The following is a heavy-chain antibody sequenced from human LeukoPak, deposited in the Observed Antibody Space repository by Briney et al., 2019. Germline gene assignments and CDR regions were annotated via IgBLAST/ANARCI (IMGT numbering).Heavy chain of an antibody. CDR2: ISYDGSNK. Sequence: GGSLRLSCAASGFTFSSYAMHWVREAPGKGLEWVAVISYDGSNKYYADSVKGRFTISRDNSKNTLYLQMNSLRAEDTAVYYCAHLSIFDYCGQGTLVTVSS. V-gene: IGHV3-30-3*01. CDR1: GFTFSSYA. CDR3: AHLSIFDY. D-gene: IGHD3-16*02. J-gene: IGHJ4*02.